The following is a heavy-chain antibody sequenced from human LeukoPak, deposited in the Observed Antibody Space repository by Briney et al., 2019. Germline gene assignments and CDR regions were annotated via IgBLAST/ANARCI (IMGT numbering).Heavy chain of an antibody. J-gene: IGHJ4*02. CDR2: ITSGGDYI. CDR3: ARGHYDVLAASYKWTPDY. D-gene: IGHD3-9*01. Sequence: TGGSLRLSCAASGFTFNTFNMNWVRQAPGKGLEWVSSITSGGDYIYYADSVKGRFITSRDNAKNSLSLQLNSLRVEDTAVYYCARGHYDVLAASYKWTPDYWGQGTLVTVSS. CDR1: GFTFNTFN. V-gene: IGHV3-21*01.